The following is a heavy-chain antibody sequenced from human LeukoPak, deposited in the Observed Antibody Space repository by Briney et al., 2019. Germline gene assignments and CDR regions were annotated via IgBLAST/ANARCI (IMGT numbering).Heavy chain of an antibody. J-gene: IGHJ3*02. Sequence: VGSLTLSCAASGFTFSNYWMSWVRQAPGKGLEWVANIKQDGSEKYYVDSVKGRYTFSRDNAKNSLYLQMNSLRAEDTAVYFCARWGTYSSSWLGTFDIWGQSTTVPVSS. CDR1: GFTFSNYW. D-gene: IGHD6-6*01. CDR2: IKQDGSEK. CDR3: ARWGTYSSSWLGTFDI. V-gene: IGHV3-7*05.